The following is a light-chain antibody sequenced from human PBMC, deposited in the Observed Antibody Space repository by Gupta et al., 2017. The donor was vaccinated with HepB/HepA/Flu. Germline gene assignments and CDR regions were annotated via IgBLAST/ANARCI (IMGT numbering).Light chain of an antibody. CDR1: QNLLHSNGNNF. Sequence: DILMTQSPLSLPVTPGEPASISCRSSQNLLHSNGNNFLDWYLQKPGQSPQLLIYLGSNRASGVPDRFSGSGSGTDFTLEISRVEAEDVGIYYCMQTLQTPLTFGQGTXLDIK. CDR3: MQTLQTPLT. V-gene: IGKV2-28*01. CDR2: LGS. J-gene: IGKJ5*01.